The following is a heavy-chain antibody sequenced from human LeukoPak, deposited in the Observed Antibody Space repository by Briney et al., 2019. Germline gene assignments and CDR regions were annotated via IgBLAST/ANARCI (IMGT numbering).Heavy chain of an antibody. J-gene: IGHJ3*02. D-gene: IGHD3-9*01. CDR1: GCTFTSYD. Sequence: ASVKVSCKASGCTFTSYDINWVRQATGQGLEWMGWMNPNSGNTGYAQKFQGRVTMTRNTSISTAYMELSSLRSEDTAVYYCARGGVYYDILTGYSSGEAFDIWGQGTMVTVSS. CDR3: ARGGVYYDILTGYSSGEAFDI. V-gene: IGHV1-8*01. CDR2: MNPNSGNT.